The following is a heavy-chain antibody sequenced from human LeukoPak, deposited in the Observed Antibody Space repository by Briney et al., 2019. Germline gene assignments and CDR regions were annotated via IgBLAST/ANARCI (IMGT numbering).Heavy chain of an antibody. CDR3: ARPTVTALRAFDI. Sequence: PSETLSLTCTVSGGSISSGGYYWSWIRQPPGKGLEWIGYIYHSGSTYYNPSLKSRVTISVDTSKNQFSLKLSSVTAADTAVYYCARPTVTALRAFDIWGQGTMVTVSS. CDR1: GGSISSGGYY. V-gene: IGHV4-30-2*01. D-gene: IGHD4-11*01. CDR2: IYHSGST. J-gene: IGHJ3*02.